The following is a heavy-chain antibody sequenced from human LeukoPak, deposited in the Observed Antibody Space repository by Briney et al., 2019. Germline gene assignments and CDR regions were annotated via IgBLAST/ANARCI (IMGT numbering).Heavy chain of an antibody. CDR3: AKGDCGGTCLLIDN. CDR1: GFDFRAFY. J-gene: IGHJ4*02. CDR2: ITGSGATT. Sequence: PGGSLKPSWAALGFDFRAFYLHWVRQVQGKGLEWFQLITGSGATTYYADSVRGRFTVSRDNSKNTLYLQMNSLRAEDTAVYFCAKGDCGGTCLLIDNWGQGTLVTVSS. V-gene: IGHV3-23*01. D-gene: IGHD2-15*01.